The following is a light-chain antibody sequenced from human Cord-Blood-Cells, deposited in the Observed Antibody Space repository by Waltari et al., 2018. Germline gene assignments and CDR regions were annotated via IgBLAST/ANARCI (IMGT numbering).Light chain of an antibody. CDR2: EGS. CDR1: SSDVGSYNL. CDR3: CSYAGSSTVV. J-gene: IGLJ2*01. V-gene: IGLV2-23*01. Sequence: QSALTQPASVSGSPGQSITNPCTGTSSDVGSYNLVSWYQQHPGKAPKLMIYEGSKRPSGVSNRFSGSKSGNTASLTISGLQAEDEADYYCCSYAGSSTVVFGGGTKLTVL.